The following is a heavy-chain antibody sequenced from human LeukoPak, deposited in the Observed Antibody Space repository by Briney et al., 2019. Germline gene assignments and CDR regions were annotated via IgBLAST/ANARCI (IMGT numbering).Heavy chain of an antibody. V-gene: IGHV1-8*03. Sequence: ASVKVSCKASGYTFTSYDINWVRQATGQGLEWMGWMNPNSGNTGYAQKFQGRVTITRNTSISTAYMELSSLRSEDTAVYYCARVQRTWIQLWSNYYYYYYMDVWGKGTTVTVSS. J-gene: IGHJ6*03. CDR2: MNPNSGNT. CDR1: GYTFTSYD. D-gene: IGHD5-18*01. CDR3: ARVQRTWIQLWSNYYYYYYMDV.